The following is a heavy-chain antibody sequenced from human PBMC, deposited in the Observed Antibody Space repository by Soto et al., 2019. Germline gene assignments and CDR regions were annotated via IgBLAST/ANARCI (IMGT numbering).Heavy chain of an antibody. CDR3: ATWLLREHAFDI. Sequence: DVQLVESGGGLIQPGGSLRLSCAASGFTFSGKKYLTWVRQAPGKGLEWVSALYSTDGTFYADSVKGRFTISKDNSKNTFYLQLKSLRPDDTAVYYCATWLLREHAFDIWGLGTMVTVSS. CDR2: LYSTDGT. V-gene: IGHV3-53*01. D-gene: IGHD2-15*01. J-gene: IGHJ3*02. CDR1: GFTFSGKKY.